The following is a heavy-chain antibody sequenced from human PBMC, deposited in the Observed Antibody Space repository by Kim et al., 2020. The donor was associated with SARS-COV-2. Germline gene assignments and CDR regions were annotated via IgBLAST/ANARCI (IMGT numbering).Heavy chain of an antibody. Sequence: ASVKVSCKASGYTFTSYAMNWVRQAPGQGLEWMGWINTNTGNPTYAQGFTGRFVFSLDTSVSTAYLQISSLKAEDTAVYYCARDHLGTTGSYYYGMDVWGQGTTVTVSS. CDR3: ARDHLGTTGSYYYGMDV. CDR1: GYTFTSYA. V-gene: IGHV7-4-1*02. D-gene: IGHD1-7*01. J-gene: IGHJ6*02. CDR2: INTNTGNP.